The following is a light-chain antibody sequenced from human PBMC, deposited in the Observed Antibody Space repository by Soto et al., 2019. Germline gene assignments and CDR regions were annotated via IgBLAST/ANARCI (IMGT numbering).Light chain of an antibody. CDR2: DAS. Sequence: SPSTLSASVXXRVTITCXAXQSISTWLAWYQQKPGNAPKLLIFDASNLESGVPSRFSGSGSGTEFTLTIDSLQPDDFATYYCQQYNSDSRTFGQGTELDIK. V-gene: IGKV1-5*01. CDR3: QQYNSDSRT. J-gene: IGKJ1*01. CDR1: QSISTW.